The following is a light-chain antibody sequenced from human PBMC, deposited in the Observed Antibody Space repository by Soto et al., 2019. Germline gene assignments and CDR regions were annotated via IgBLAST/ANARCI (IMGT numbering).Light chain of an antibody. CDR1: QDITNY. J-gene: IGKJ2*02. CDR2: DAS. V-gene: IGKV1-33*01. CDR3: QQFDSVPCT. Sequence: IQMTQSPSSLSASVGDRVTITCQASQDITNYLIWYQQKPGKAPKLLIYDASSLGTGGSSRFSGSGSGTHFTLTISSLQPEDIATYYCQQFDSVPCTFGQGTKLEIK.